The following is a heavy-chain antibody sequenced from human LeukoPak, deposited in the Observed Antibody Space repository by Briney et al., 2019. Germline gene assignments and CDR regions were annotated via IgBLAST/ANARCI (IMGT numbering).Heavy chain of an antibody. V-gene: IGHV3-21*01. CDR2: ISSSSSYI. CDR1: GFTFSSYS. CDR3: AREDLDYDFWSGSISFDP. D-gene: IGHD3-3*01. Sequence: GGSLRLSCAASGFTFSSYSMNWVRQAPGKGLEWVSSISSSSSYIYYADSVKGRFTISRDNAKNSLHLQMNSLRAEDTAVYYCAREDLDYDFWSGSISFDPWGQGTLVTVSS. J-gene: IGHJ5*02.